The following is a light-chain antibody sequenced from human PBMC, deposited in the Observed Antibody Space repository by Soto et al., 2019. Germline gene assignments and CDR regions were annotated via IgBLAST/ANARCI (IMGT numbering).Light chain of an antibody. CDR3: QQYDSSLWT. J-gene: IGKJ1*01. Sequence: EMVLPQSPGPLSLSPGERATLSCRASPSVSSSYLDWYQQKPGKAPRLLIYVASSRATGIPDRFSGSGSGTDFTLTISRLEPEYWAVYECQQYDSSLWTFGQGTKVEIK. CDR1: PSVSSSY. V-gene: IGKV3-20*01. CDR2: VAS.